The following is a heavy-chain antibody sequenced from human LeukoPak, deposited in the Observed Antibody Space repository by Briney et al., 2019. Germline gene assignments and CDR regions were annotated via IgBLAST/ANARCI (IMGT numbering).Heavy chain of an antibody. CDR1: GFNFSSYW. Sequence: GGSLRLSCAASGFNFSSYWMSWVRQAPGKGLEWVANIKQDGSEKYYVDSVKGRFTISRDNAKNTLYLQMNSLRAEDTAVYYCAKFSGQQGDYWGQGTLVTVSS. V-gene: IGHV3-7*01. CDR2: IKQDGSEK. D-gene: IGHD6-13*01. J-gene: IGHJ4*02. CDR3: AKFSGQQGDY.